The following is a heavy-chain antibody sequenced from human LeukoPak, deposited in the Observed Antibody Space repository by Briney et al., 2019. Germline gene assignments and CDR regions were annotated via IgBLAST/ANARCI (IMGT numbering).Heavy chain of an antibody. CDR3: ARGSSWYDGYWFDP. Sequence: SETLSLTCTVSGGSISIYYWSWIRQPPGKGLEWIGYIYYSGSTNYNPSLKSRVTISVDTSKNQFSLKLSSVTAADTAVYYCARGSSWYDGYWFDPWGQGTLVTVSS. J-gene: IGHJ5*02. CDR2: IYYSGST. D-gene: IGHD6-13*01. V-gene: IGHV4-59*01. CDR1: GGSISIYY.